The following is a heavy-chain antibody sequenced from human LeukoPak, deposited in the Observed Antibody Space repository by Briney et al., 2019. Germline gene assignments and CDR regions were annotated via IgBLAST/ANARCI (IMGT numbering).Heavy chain of an antibody. CDR3: ARGTAVAE. Sequence: GGSLRLSCAASGFTFSSFWMNWVRQAPGKGLEGVANIRQDGSEQYYVDSVKGRFTISRDNAKNSLYLQINSLRAEDTAVYYCARGTAVAEWGQGTLVTVSS. CDR2: IRQDGSEQ. CDR1: GFTFSSFW. D-gene: IGHD6-19*01. V-gene: IGHV3-7*05. J-gene: IGHJ4*02.